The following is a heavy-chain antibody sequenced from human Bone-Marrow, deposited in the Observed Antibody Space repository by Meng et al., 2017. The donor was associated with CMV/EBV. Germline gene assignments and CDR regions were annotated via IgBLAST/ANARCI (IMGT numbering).Heavy chain of an antibody. CDR2: ISGSGDST. CDR3: AKVGFQLLSFDY. D-gene: IGHD2-2*01. V-gene: IGHV3-23*01. CDR1: GFNFSSYA. Sequence: GSLKISCAASGFNFSSYAMSWVRQAPGQGLEWVSGISGSGDSTYYADSVKGRFTISRDNSKNTLYLQMSSLRAEDTAVYSCAKVGFQLLSFDYWGQGTLVTVSS. J-gene: IGHJ4*02.